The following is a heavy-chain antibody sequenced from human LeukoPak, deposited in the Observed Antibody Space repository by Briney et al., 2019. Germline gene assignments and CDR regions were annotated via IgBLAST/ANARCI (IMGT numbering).Heavy chain of an antibody. CDR1: GGTFSSYA. CDR3: ARSCQLMDAFDI. CDR2: IIPIFGTA. J-gene: IGHJ3*02. V-gene: IGHV1-69*13. Sequence: ASVKVSCKASGGTFSSYAISRVRQAPGQGLEWMGGIIPIFGTANYAQKFQGRVTITADESTSTAYMELSSLRSEDTAVYYCARSCQLMDAFDIWGQGTMVTVSS. D-gene: IGHD2-2*01.